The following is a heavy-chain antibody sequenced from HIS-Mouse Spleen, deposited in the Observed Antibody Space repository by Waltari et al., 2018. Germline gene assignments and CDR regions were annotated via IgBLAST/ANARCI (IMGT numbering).Heavy chain of an antibody. D-gene: IGHD2-8*01. Sequence: QVQLVESGGGVVQPGRSLRLSCAASGFTFSSYGMHWVRQAPGKGLEWVAVIWYDGINKYYANSVKGRFTISRDNSKNTLYLQMNSLRAEDTAVYYCAKGGLMVYAIGDYWGQGTLVTVSS. CDR1: GFTFSSYG. CDR2: IWYDGINK. J-gene: IGHJ4*02. V-gene: IGHV3-33*06. CDR3: AKGGLMVYAIGDY.